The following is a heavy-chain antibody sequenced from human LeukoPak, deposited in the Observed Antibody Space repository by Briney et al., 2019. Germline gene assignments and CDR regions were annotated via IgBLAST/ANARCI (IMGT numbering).Heavy chain of an antibody. CDR1: GFPFSSYG. Sequence: GSLRLSCAASGFPFSSYGMHWVRQAPGKGLEWVAFIRYDGSIKYYADSVKGRFTISRDNSKNTLYLQMNSLRAEDTAVYYCAKVETYYDSSGYCDYWGQGTLVTVSS. V-gene: IGHV3-30*02. CDR3: AKVETYYDSSGYCDY. J-gene: IGHJ4*02. D-gene: IGHD3-22*01. CDR2: IRYDGSIK.